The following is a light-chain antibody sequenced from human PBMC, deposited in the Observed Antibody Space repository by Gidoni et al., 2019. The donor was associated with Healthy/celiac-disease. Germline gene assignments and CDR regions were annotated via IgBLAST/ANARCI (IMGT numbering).Light chain of an antibody. CDR3: QQYDNLPLT. J-gene: IGKJ4*01. CDR1: QDLSNY. V-gene: IGKV1-33*01. CDR2: DAS. Sequence: IPITQSPSSLSASVGDRVTITCQASQDLSNYLNWYQQKPGKAPKLLIYDASNLETGVPSRFSGSGSGTDFTFTISSLQPEDIATYYCQQYDNLPLTFGGGTKVEIK.